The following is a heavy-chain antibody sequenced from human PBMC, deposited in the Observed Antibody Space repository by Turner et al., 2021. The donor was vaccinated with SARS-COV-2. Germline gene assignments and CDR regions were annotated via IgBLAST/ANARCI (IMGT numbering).Heavy chain of an antibody. CDR2: IYYSGST. D-gene: IGHD3-22*01. J-gene: IGHJ4*02. CDR3: ARHYYDSSGFYYPDY. Sequence: QLHLQESGPGLVKPSETLSLPCTVSGGSISRSSYHWGRIRQPPGKGLEWIGGIYYSGSTYYNPSLKSRVTISVDTSKNQVARKLSSVTAADTAVYYCARHYYDSSGFYYPDYWGQGTLVTVSS. V-gene: IGHV4-39*01. CDR1: GGSISRSSYH.